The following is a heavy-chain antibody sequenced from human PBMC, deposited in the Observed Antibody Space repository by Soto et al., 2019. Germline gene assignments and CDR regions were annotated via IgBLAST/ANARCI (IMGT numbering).Heavy chain of an antibody. CDR2: IIPIFGTA. CDR3: ATPSPYRYDYVWGSYRHDAFDI. D-gene: IGHD3-16*02. Sequence: QVQLVQSGAEVKKPGSSVKVSCKASGGTFSSYAISWVRQAPGQGLEWMGGIIPIFGTANYAQKFQGRVTIPADDSTSTAYMELSSLRSEDTAVYYCATPSPYRYDYVWGSYRHDAFDIWGQGTMVTVSS. J-gene: IGHJ3*02. V-gene: IGHV1-69*12. CDR1: GGTFSSYA.